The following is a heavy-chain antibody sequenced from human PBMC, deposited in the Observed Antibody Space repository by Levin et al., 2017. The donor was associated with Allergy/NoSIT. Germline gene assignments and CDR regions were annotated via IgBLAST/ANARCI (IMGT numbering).Heavy chain of an antibody. V-gene: IGHV3-7*01. D-gene: IGHD1-26*01. J-gene: IGHJ4*02. Sequence: PGGSLRLSCAASGFTFSSYWMSWVRQAPGKGLEWVANIKQDGSEKYYVDSVKGRFTISRDNAKNSLYLQMNSLRAEDTAVYYCARTLKYPESMWDYFDYWGQGTLVTVSS. CDR3: ARTLKYPESMWDYFDY. CDR2: IKQDGSEK. CDR1: GFTFSSYW.